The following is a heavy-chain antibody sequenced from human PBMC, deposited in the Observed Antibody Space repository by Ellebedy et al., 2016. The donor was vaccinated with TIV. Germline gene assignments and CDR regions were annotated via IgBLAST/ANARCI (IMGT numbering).Heavy chain of an antibody. CDR2: FDAEDGET. CDR3: ARVGGGSTSWTDY. V-gene: IGHV1-24*01. J-gene: IGHJ4*02. CDR1: GYTLTELS. D-gene: IGHD2-2*01. Sequence: AASVKVSCKVSGYTLTELSMHWVRQAPGKGLEWMGGFDAEDGETIYAQKFQGRVTMTRDTSISTAYMELSRLRSDDTAVYYCARVGGGSTSWTDYWGQGTLVTVSS.